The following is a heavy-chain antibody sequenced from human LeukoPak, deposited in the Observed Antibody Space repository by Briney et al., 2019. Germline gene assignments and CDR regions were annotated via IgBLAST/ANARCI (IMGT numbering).Heavy chain of an antibody. V-gene: IGHV3-23*01. CDR1: GFTFSRFL. CDR3: AKSQEDDSSGYYYSNFDY. Sequence: GGSLRLSCAASGFTFSRFLMSWVRQAPGTGLEWVSAISGSGSGIYYADSVKGRFTISRDNSKNTLYLQMNSLRAEDTAVYYCAKSQEDDSSGYYYSNFDYWGQGTLVTVSS. CDR2: ISGSGSGI. D-gene: IGHD3-22*01. J-gene: IGHJ4*02.